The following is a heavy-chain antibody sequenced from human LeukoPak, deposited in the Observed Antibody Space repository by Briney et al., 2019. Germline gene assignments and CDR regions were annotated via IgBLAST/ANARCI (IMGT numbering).Heavy chain of an antibody. CDR2: INHSGST. J-gene: IGHJ6*02. Sequence: SETLSLTCAVYGGSFSGYYWSWIRQPPGKGLEWIGEINHSGSTNYNPSLKSRVTISVDTSKNQFSLKLSSVTAADTAVYYCARSNHRYYCGMDVWGQGTTVTVSS. CDR3: ARSNHRYYCGMDV. D-gene: IGHD1-14*01. CDR1: GGSFSGYY. V-gene: IGHV4-34*01.